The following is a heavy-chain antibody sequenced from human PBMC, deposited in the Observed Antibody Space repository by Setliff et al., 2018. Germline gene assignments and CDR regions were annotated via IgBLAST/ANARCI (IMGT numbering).Heavy chain of an antibody. J-gene: IGHJ4*02. D-gene: IGHD3-16*02. Sequence: GALRLSCAASGFTLRSYWMSWVRQAPGKGLEWVANIKEDGSETYYGGSVKGRFTISRDNAKNSLYLQMNSLRVEDTAVYYCVNSYRGYDDYPDYWGQGTLVTVSS. CDR3: VNSYRGYDDYPDY. V-gene: IGHV3-7*03. CDR1: GFTLRSYW. CDR2: IKEDGSET.